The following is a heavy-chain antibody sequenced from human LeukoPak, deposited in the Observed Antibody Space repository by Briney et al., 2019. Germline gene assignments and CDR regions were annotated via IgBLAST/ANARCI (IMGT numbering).Heavy chain of an antibody. Sequence: PSETLSLTCAVYGGSFSGYYWSWIRQPPGKGLEWIGEINHSGSTNYNPSLESRVTISVDTSKNQFSLKLSSVTAADTAVYYCARGQGGRRMAGIPYARYNWFDPWGQGTLVTVSS. V-gene: IGHV4-34*01. CDR1: GGSFSGYY. CDR3: ARGQGGRRMAGIPYARYNWFDP. CDR2: INHSGST. J-gene: IGHJ5*02. D-gene: IGHD6-19*01.